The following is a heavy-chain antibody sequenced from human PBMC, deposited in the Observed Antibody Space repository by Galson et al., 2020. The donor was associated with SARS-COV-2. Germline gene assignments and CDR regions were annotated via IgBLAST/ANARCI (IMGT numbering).Heavy chain of an antibody. CDR2: ISAYNGNT. J-gene: IGHJ4*02. V-gene: IGHV1-18*01. CDR3: AREHREYYFDY. Sequence: GESLKISCKASGYTFTSYGISWVRQAPGQGLEWMGWISAYNGNTNYAQKLQGRVTMTTDTSTSTAYMELRSPRSDDTAVYYCAREHREYYFDYWGQGTLVTVSS. CDR1: GYTFTSYG. D-gene: IGHD3-10*01.